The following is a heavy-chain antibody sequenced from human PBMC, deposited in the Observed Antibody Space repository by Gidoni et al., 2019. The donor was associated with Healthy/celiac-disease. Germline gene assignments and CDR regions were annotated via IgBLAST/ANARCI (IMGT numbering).Heavy chain of an antibody. CDR3: ARHLPAYYYDSSVEGWFDP. J-gene: IGHJ5*02. V-gene: IGHV4-39*01. Sequence: QLQLQESGPGLVKPSETLSLTCTVSGGSISSSSYYWGWIRQHPGKGLEWIGSIYYSGSTYYNPSLKSRVTISVDTSKNQFSLKLSSVTAADTAVYYCARHLPAYYYDSSVEGWFDPWGQGTLVTVSS. D-gene: IGHD3-22*01. CDR1: GGSISSSSYY. CDR2: IYYSGST.